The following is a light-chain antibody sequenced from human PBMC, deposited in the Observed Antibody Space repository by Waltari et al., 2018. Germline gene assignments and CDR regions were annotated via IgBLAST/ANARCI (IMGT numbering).Light chain of an antibody. CDR3: QTGGHGTWV. Sequence: QLVLTQSPSVSASLGASVKLTCTLSSGHSSNVIAWLHQQPEKGPRYLMKVNSDGSHSKGDDIPARFSGSSSGAERYLTISSVQPEDEADYYCQTGGHGTWVFGGGTKLTVL. J-gene: IGLJ3*02. V-gene: IGLV4-69*01. CDR2: VNSDGSH. CDR1: SGHSSNV.